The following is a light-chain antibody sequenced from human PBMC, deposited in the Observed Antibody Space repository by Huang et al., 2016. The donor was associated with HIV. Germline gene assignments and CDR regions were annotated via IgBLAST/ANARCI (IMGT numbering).Light chain of an antibody. CDR1: QGISSSH. Sequence: ETVLTQSPGTLSLSPGERATLSCRASQGISSSHLAWYQQKPGRAPRLLIYGASSRSTGIPDRFSGSGSGTDFTLTISRLEPEELAVYVCQQYDNSPWTFGQGTKVEVK. CDR2: GAS. J-gene: IGKJ1*01. V-gene: IGKV3-20*01. CDR3: QQYDNSPWT.